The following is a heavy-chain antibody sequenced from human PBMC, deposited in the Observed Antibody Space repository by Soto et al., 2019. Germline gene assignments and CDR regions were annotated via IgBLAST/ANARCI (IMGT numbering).Heavy chain of an antibody. V-gene: IGHV3-74*01. Sequence: EVQLVESGGGLVQRGGSLRVSCAASGLTFSRFCMHWVRQAPGMGLVWVSRINSDGSSTNYADSVKGRFTISRDNAKNTLYLQMNSLRVEDTAVYYCARAGGSCSGGSCTNKYFYGMDVWGQGTTVTVSS. CDR3: ARAGGSCSGGSCTNKYFYGMDV. J-gene: IGHJ6*02. D-gene: IGHD2-15*01. CDR2: INSDGSST. CDR1: GLTFSRFC.